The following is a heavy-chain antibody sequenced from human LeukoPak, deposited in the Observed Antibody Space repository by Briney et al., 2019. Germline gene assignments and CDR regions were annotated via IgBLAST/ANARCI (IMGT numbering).Heavy chain of an antibody. CDR2: ISYIGST. CDR3: ARDLVTVTKGFDI. Sequence: PDTLSLTCAVSDDSFSSHYWTWIRQPPGKGLEWIGYISYIGSTNYNPSLKSRVTISIDTSKNEFSLKLTSVTAADTAVYYCARDLVTVTKGFDIWGQGTMVTVSS. D-gene: IGHD4-17*01. V-gene: IGHV4-59*11. CDR1: DDSFSSHY. J-gene: IGHJ3*02.